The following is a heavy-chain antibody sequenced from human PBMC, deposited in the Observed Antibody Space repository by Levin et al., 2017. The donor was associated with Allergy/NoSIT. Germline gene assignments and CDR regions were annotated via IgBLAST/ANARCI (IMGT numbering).Heavy chain of an antibody. J-gene: IGHJ4*02. CDR1: GGSISSSSYY. Sequence: PGGSLRLSCTVSGGSISSSSYYWGWIRQPPGKGLEWIGSIYYSGSTYYNPSLKSRVTISVDTSKNQFSLKLSSVTAADTAVYYCARHRIQLWLPHIDYWGQGTLVTVSS. CDR3: ARHRIQLWLPHIDY. D-gene: IGHD5-18*01. CDR2: IYYSGST. V-gene: IGHV4-39*01.